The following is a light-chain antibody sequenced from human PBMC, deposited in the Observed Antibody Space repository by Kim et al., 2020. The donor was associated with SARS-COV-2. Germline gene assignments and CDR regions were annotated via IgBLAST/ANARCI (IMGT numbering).Light chain of an antibody. V-gene: IGLV2-11*01. CDR2: DVT. CDR3: CSYAGSVV. Sequence: SPGQSVTISCNGTSSDVGSYNYVSWYQQHPGKAPKLIIYDVTKRPSGVPDRFSGSKSGNTASLTISGLQAEDEADYYCCSYAGSVVFGGGTQLTVL. J-gene: IGLJ2*01. CDR1: SSDVGSYNY.